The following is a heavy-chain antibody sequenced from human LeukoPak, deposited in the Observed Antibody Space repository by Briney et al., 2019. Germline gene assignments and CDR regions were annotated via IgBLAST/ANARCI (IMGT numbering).Heavy chain of an antibody. Sequence: GGSLRLSCAASGFTFSTYAMSWVRQAPGKGLEWVSATSDSGYSTYYADSVKGRFTISRDNSKNTLYLQMNSLRAEDTAIYYCAKGSSGYIYGDYWGQGTLVTVSS. J-gene: IGHJ4*02. V-gene: IGHV3-23*01. D-gene: IGHD5-18*01. CDR2: TSDSGYST. CDR3: AKGSSGYIYGDY. CDR1: GFTFSTYA.